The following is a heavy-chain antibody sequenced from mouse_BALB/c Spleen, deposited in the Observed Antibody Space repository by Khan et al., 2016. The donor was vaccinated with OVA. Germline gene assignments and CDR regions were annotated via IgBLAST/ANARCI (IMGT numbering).Heavy chain of an antibody. Sequence: QVQLKQSGPELVRPGESVKISCKGSGYTFTDYAMHWVKQSHAKSLEWIGVISIYYDNTNYNQKFKGKATMTVDKSSSTAYMELARLTSEDSAIYYCASPFTTATSWFAYWGQGTLVTVSA. D-gene: IGHD1-2*01. V-gene: IGHV1S137*01. J-gene: IGHJ3*01. CDR3: ASPFTTATSWFAY. CDR2: ISIYYDNT. CDR1: GYTFTDYA.